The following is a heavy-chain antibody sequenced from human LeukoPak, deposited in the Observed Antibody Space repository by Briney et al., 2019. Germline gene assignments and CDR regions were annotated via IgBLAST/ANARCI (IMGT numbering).Heavy chain of an antibody. V-gene: IGHV3-7*04. CDR3: ARDEHQYYSESSGRFDF. D-gene: IGHD3-22*01. CDR1: GFTFSFYW. Sequence: GGSLRLSCVASGFTFSFYWMAGVRQAPGKGLEWVANIKQDGSEKYYVDSARGRFTISRDNAKNSLYLQMNSLRAEDTAVYYCARDEHQYYSESSGRFDFWGQGVLVTVSS. CDR2: IKQDGSEK. J-gene: IGHJ4*02.